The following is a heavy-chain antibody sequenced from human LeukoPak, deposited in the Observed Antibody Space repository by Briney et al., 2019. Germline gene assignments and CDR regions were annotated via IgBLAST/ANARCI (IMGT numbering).Heavy chain of an antibody. CDR2: IYYSGST. CDR1: GGSISDYS. Sequence: PSETLSLTCTVSGGSISDYSWSWIRQPPGKGLEWIGYIYYSGSTYYNPSLKSRVTISVDTSKNQFSLKLSSVTAADTAVYYCARDLGFTFGGVIVSWGQGTLVTVSS. CDR3: ARDLGFTFGGVIVS. D-gene: IGHD3-16*02. V-gene: IGHV4-59*12. J-gene: IGHJ4*02.